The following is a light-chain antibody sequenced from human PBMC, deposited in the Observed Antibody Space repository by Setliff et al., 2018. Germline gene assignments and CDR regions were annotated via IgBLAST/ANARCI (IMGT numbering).Light chain of an antibody. V-gene: IGLV3-21*04. Sequence: SYELTQPPSVPVAPGKTARITCGGNNIEGKSVNWYQQKPGQAPVLVIYYDSDRPSGIPERFFGSNSGNTATLTISRVEAGDEADYYCQVWDSGSEHYVFGTGTKVTVL. CDR2: YDS. CDR1: NIEGKS. CDR3: QVWDSGSEHYV. J-gene: IGLJ1*01.